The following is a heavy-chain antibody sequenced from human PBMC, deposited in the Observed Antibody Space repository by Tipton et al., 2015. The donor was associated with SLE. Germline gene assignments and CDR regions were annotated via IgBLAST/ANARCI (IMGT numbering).Heavy chain of an antibody. Sequence: TLSLTCTVSGGSISSSEYFWGWIRQPPGKGLEWIGSIYYSGKANYNPSLKSRVTMSLDKSNNQFSLKMTSVTAADTAVYYCARYPAGGRRHAFDIWGQGTMVTVSS. D-gene: IGHD3-16*01. V-gene: IGHV4-39*07. CDR2: IYYSGKA. CDR1: GGSISSSEYF. J-gene: IGHJ3*02. CDR3: ARYPAGGRRHAFDI.